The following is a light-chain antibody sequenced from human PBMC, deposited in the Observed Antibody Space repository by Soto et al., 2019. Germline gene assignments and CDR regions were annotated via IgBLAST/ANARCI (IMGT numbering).Light chain of an antibody. CDR3: QSYDSSLTVL. V-gene: IGLV1-40*01. J-gene: IGLJ2*01. Sequence: QSVLTQPPSVSGAPGQMITISCTGSSSNVGAGYDVHWYQQLPGTAPKLLIYGNSIRPSWVSDRFSGSKSGTSASLAITGLQADDEADYYCQSYDSSLTVLFGGGTKLTVL. CDR1: SSNVGAGYD. CDR2: GNS.